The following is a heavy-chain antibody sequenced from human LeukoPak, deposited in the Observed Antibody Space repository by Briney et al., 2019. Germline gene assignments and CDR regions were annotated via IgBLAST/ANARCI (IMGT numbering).Heavy chain of an antibody. V-gene: IGHV3-48*01. CDR3: ARRYCSSSSCYIDY. Sequence: GSLRLSCAASGFTFSSYSMNWVRQAPGKGLEWVSYISSSSNTIYYADSVKGRFTISRDNAKDSLYLQMNSLRGEDTAVYYCARRYCSSSSCYIDYWGQGTLVTVSS. CDR1: GFTFSSYS. D-gene: IGHD2-2*01. J-gene: IGHJ4*02. CDR2: ISSSSNTI.